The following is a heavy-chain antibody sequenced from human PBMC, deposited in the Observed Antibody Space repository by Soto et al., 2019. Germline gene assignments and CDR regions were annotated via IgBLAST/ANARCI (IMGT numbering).Heavy chain of an antibody. CDR2: IWYDGSNK. Sequence: GGSLRLSCAASGFTFSSYGMHWVRQAPGKGLEWVAVIWYDGSNKYYADSVKGRFTISRDNSKNTLYLQMNSLRAEDTAVYYCARARYCSSTSCRATDIWGQGTMVTVS. V-gene: IGHV3-33*01. CDR1: GFTFSSYG. D-gene: IGHD2-2*01. J-gene: IGHJ3*02. CDR3: ARARYCSSTSCRATDI.